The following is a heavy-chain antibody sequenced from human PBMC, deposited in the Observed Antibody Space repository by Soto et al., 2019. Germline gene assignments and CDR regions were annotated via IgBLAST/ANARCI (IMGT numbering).Heavy chain of an antibody. V-gene: IGHV3-11*05. D-gene: IGHD2-21*01. CDR2: ISPRSNYR. J-gene: IGHJ4*02. CDR3: VRGGGGGQFDS. Sequence: QIHLVESGGGLVKPGGSLRLSCAASGFSFSDHYMSWIRQAPGKGLEWLSYISPRSNYREYADSVKGRHTISRENAKKSLFLQMNSLRAEDTVVYYCVRGGGGGQFDSWGQGTLVTVSS. CDR1: GFSFSDHY.